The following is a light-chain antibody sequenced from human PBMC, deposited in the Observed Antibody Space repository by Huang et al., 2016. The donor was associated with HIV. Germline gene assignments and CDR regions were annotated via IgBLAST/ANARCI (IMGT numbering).Light chain of an antibody. J-gene: IGKJ2*01. CDR3: HQYNGTLYT. Sequence: DIQMTQSPSTLSASVGDRVTITCRASQTINNWLAVYQQKPGNAPTLLIDKASTLESGVPSRFSGSGSGTEFTLTITSLQPDDFATYYCHQYNGTLYTFGQGTKLEIK. V-gene: IGKV1-5*03. CDR1: QTINNW. CDR2: KAS.